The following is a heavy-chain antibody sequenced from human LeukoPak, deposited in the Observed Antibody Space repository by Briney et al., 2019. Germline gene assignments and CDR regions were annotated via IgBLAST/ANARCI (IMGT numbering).Heavy chain of an antibody. D-gene: IGHD1-26*01. CDR1: GYTFTGYY. Sequence: GASVKVSCKASGYTFTGYYMHWVRQAPGQGLEWMGWINPTSGATNYAQNFQGRVTMTRDTSISTAYMDLSRLRSDDTAVYYCARSQNGTYSQPPDYWGQGTLATVSS. CDR2: INPTSGAT. J-gene: IGHJ4*02. CDR3: ARSQNGTYSQPPDY. V-gene: IGHV1-2*02.